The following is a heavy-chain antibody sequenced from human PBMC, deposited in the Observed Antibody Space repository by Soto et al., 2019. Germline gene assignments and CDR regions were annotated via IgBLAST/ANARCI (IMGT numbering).Heavy chain of an antibody. CDR2: INHSGST. Sequence: SETLSLTCAVYGGSFSGYYWSWIRQPPGKGLEWIGEINHSGSTNYNPSLKSRVTISVDTSKNQFSLKLSSVTAADTAVYYCARLPPRYYYGMDVWGQGTTVT. J-gene: IGHJ6*02. CDR1: GGSFSGYY. CDR3: ARLPPRYYYGMDV. V-gene: IGHV4-34*01.